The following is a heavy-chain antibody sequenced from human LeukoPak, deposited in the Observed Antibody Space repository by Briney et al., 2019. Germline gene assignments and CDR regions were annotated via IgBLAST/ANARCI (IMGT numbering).Heavy chain of an antibody. V-gene: IGHV6-1*01. J-gene: IGHJ3*02. CDR3: ARGSYYYDSSGYLVGAFDI. D-gene: IGHD3-22*01. CDR2: TYYRSKWYN. Sequence: SQTLSLTCAISGDSVSSNSAAWNWIRQSPSRGLEWLGSTYYRSKWYNDYAVSVKSRITINPDTSKNQFTLQLNSVTPEDTAVYYCARGSYYYDSSGYLVGAFDIWGQGTMVTVSS. CDR1: GDSVSSNSAA.